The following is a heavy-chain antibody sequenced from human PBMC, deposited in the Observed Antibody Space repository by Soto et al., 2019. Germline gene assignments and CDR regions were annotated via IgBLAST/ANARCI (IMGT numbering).Heavy chain of an antibody. CDR2: IYYSGST. D-gene: IGHD6-19*01. Sequence: ASETLSLPCTFSGGSLSSNSYYLGWIRPPPRKGLEWIGSIYYSGSTYYNPSLKSRVTISVDTSKNQFSLKLSSVTAADTAVYYCAVEEYSSGHGIPKLVFDYWGQGTLVTVSS. V-gene: IGHV4-39*01. CDR3: AVEEYSSGHGIPKLVFDY. J-gene: IGHJ4*02. CDR1: GGSLSSNSYY.